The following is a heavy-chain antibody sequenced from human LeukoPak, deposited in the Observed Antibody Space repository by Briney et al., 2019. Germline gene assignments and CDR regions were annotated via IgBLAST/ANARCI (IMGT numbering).Heavy chain of an antibody. CDR1: GGSISSSSYY. J-gene: IGHJ4*02. V-gene: IGHV4-39*01. CDR2: IYYSGST. CDR3: ARQVISLDY. D-gene: IGHD2/OR15-2a*01. Sequence: SETLSLTCTVSGGSISSSSYYWGWIRQPPGKGLEWIGSIYYSGSTYYNPSLKSRVTISVDTSKNQFSLKLSSVTAADTAVYYCARQVISLDYWGQGTLVTVSS.